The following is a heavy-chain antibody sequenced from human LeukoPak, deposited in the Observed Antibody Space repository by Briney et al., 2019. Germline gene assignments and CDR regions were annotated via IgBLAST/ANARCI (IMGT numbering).Heavy chain of an antibody. CDR2: IYHSGST. Sequence: SETLSLTCTVSGGSISSYYWNWIRQPPGKGLEWIGYIYHSGSTNYNPSSKSRVTISLDRSKNQFSLKLTSVTAADTAIYYCARVGGMTTINNAAFDIWGQGTMVTVSS. CDR1: GGSISSYY. V-gene: IGHV4-59*12. CDR3: ARVGGMTTINNAAFDI. J-gene: IGHJ3*02. D-gene: IGHD5-24*01.